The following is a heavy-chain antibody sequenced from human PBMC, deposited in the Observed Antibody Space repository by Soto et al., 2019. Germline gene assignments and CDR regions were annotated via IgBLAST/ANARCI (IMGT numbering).Heavy chain of an antibody. CDR2: MWYDGSNK. Sequence: VGSLRLSCAASGFTFSSYGMHWVRQAPGKGLEWVAVMWYDGSNKYYADSVKGRFTISRDNSKNTMYLQMNSLRAEDTAVYYCARDRLRFLADYYYYGTDVWGQGTTVTVYS. CDR1: GFTFSSYG. J-gene: IGHJ6*02. V-gene: IGHV3-33*01. D-gene: IGHD3-3*01. CDR3: ARDRLRFLADYYYYGTDV.